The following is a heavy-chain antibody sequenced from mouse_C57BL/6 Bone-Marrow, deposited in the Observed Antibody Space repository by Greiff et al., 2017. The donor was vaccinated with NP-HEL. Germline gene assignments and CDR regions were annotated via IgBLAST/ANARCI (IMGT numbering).Heavy chain of an antibody. J-gene: IGHJ4*01. D-gene: IGHD2-2*01. Sequence: QVQLKESGPGLVQPSQSLSITCTVSGFSLTSYGVHWVRQSPGTGLEWLGVIWSGGSTDYNAAFISRLSISKDNSKSQVFFKMNSLQADDTAIYYCASYGYLYAMDYWGQGTSVTVSS. CDR2: IWSGGST. CDR1: GFSLTSYG. V-gene: IGHV2-2*01. CDR3: ASYGYLYAMDY.